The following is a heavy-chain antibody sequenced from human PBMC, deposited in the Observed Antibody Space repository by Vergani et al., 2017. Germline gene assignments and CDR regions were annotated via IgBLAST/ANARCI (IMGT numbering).Heavy chain of an antibody. CDR2: INHSGSI. CDR3: ARARILGATMAFDT. CDR1: GGSFNSYF. D-gene: IGHD1-26*01. V-gene: IGHV4-34*01. J-gene: IGHJ3*02. Sequence: QVQLQQWGAGLLKPSETLSLTCAVYGGSFNSYFWSCIRQPPGKGLEWIGEINHSGSINYNPSLKSRVTISVDTSKTQFSLKLSSVTAADTAVYYCARARILGATMAFDTWGQGTLVTVSS.